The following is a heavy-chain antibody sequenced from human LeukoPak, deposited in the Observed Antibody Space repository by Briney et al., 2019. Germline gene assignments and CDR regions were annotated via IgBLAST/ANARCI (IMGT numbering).Heavy chain of an antibody. Sequence: SETLSLTCTVSGDSINNYYWSWIRQPPGKGLEWIGYVYYSGITNYNPSLKSRASISVDTSKNQFPLKLTTVTAADTAVYYCARERTMVRGMSWFDPWGQGTLVTVSS. CDR2: VYYSGIT. CDR3: ARERTMVRGMSWFDP. CDR1: GDSINNYY. J-gene: IGHJ5*02. D-gene: IGHD3-10*01. V-gene: IGHV4-59*01.